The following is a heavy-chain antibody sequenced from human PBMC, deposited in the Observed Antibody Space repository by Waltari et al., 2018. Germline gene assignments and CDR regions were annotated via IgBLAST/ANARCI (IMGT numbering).Heavy chain of an antibody. D-gene: IGHD3-16*01. J-gene: IGHJ6*02. V-gene: IGHV3-74*01. Sequence: EVQLVESGGGLVQPGGSVRLSCAASGFSFSTYWMNWARQAPGEGLVWVSRIKRDGGTTAYADSVKGRFTTSRDNAKNTLYLQMNSLRADDTAVYYCVRSAFLDVWGQGTTVTVSS. CDR1: GFSFSTYW. CDR2: IKRDGGTT. CDR3: VRSAFLDV.